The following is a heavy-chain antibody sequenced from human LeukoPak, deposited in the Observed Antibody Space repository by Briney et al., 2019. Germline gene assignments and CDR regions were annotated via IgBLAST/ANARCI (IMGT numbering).Heavy chain of an antibody. CDR3: ARVGTPGIAVAGTPGFDY. J-gene: IGHJ4*02. Sequence: GGSLRLSCAASGFTFSSYWMSWVRQAPGKGLEWVANVKQDGSEKYYVDSVKGRFTISRDNAKNSLYLQMNSLRAEDTAVYYCARVGTPGIAVAGTPGFDYWGQGTLVTVSS. CDR2: VKQDGSEK. D-gene: IGHD6-19*01. V-gene: IGHV3-7*01. CDR1: GFTFSSYW.